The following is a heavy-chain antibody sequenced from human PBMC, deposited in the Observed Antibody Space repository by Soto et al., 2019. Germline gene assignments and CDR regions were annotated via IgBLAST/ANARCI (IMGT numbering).Heavy chain of an antibody. CDR3: TTDPDSVYDPRDSTGEVLAS. CDR2: IKSKTDGGTT. D-gene: IGHD5-12*01. J-gene: IGHJ1*01. V-gene: IGHV3-15*01. Sequence: GGSLRLSCAASGLTFSNAWMSWVRQAPGKGLEWVGRIKSKTDGGTTDYAAPVKGRFTISRHDSKNTLNLQLYSLKTEAKAVYYCTTDPDSVYDPRDSTGEVLASWGEGTL. CDR1: GLTFSNAW.